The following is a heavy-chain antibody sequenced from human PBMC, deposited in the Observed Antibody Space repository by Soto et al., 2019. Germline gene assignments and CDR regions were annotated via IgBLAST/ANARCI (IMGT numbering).Heavy chain of an antibody. D-gene: IGHD2-15*01. CDR2: IIPIFGTA. J-gene: IGHJ5*02. CDR1: GGTFSSYA. Sequence: GASVKVSFKASGGTFSSYAISWVRQAPGRGLEWMGGIIPIFGTANYAQKFQGRVTITADESTSTAYMELSSLRSEDTAVYYCARGKSGGNAAWGQGTLVTVSS. V-gene: IGHV1-69*13. CDR3: ARGKSGGNAA.